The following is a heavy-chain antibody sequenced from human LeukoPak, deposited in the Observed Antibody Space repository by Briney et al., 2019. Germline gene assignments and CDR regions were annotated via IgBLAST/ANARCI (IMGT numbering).Heavy chain of an antibody. CDR3: VRSPACSGGDCYPNWFDP. J-gene: IGHJ5*02. D-gene: IGHD2-15*01. Sequence: GESPKISCKSSGYSFTNNWIGWVRQMPGKGLEWMGIIYPGDSNTKYSPPFQGQVTISVDKSITTAYLQWSSLKASDTAMYYCVRSPACSGGDCYPNWFDPWGQETLVTVSS. CDR2: IYPGDSNT. V-gene: IGHV5-51*01. CDR1: GYSFTNNW.